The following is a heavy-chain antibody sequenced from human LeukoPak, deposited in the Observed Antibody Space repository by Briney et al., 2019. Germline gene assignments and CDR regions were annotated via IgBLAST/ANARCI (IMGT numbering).Heavy chain of an antibody. J-gene: IGHJ4*02. CDR2: INSDGSST. CDR1: GFTVSSNY. D-gene: IGHD2-21*01. V-gene: IGHV3-74*01. Sequence: PGGSLRLSCAASGFTVSSNYMSWVRQAPGKGLVWVSRINSDGSSTSYADSVKGRFTISRDNAKNTLYLQMNSLRAEDTAVYYCAREGVVVAEFDYWGQGTLVTVSS. CDR3: AREGVVVAEFDY.